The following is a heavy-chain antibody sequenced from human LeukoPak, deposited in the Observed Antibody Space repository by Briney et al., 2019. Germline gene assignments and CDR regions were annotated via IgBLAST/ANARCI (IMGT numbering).Heavy chain of an antibody. J-gene: IGHJ4*02. CDR2: IYYSGST. CDR1: GGSISSYY. D-gene: IGHD6-6*01. CDR3: AGGSTYSSSASDY. V-gene: IGHV4-59*01. Sequence: SETLSLTCTVSGGSISSYYWSWIRQPPGKGLEWIGYIYYSGSTHYNPSLKGRVTISVDTSKNQFSLKLSSVTAADTAVYYCAGGSTYSSSASDYWGQGTLVTVSS.